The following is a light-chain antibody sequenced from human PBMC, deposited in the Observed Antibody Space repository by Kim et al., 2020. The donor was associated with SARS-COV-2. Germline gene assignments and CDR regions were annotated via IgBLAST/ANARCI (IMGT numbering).Light chain of an antibody. CDR2: GAS. CDR3: QQYGGSPT. CDR1: QSLRGTY. V-gene: IGKV3-20*01. J-gene: IGKJ1*01. Sequence: LSPGETPTLSCRASQSLRGTYLAWYQHKTYQAPRLLIYGASNRAPDIPDRFSGSGSETDFTRTISGLEPEDFAVYYCQQYGGSPTFGQGTKVDIK.